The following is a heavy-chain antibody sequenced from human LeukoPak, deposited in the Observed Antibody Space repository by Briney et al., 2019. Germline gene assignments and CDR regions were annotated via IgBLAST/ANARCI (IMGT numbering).Heavy chain of an antibody. CDR2: ITGSSHST. CDR3: AKDTPLFGYSSGWSSNAFDF. Sequence: GGSLRLSCAASGFTFSSYAMSWVRQVPGKGLEWVSTITGSSHSTYFADSVRGRFTISRDNSKNTLYLQMNNLRAEDTAIYYCAKDTPLFGYSSGWSSNAFDFWGQGTLVTVSS. J-gene: IGHJ4*02. V-gene: IGHV3-23*01. CDR1: GFTFSSYA. D-gene: IGHD6-19*01.